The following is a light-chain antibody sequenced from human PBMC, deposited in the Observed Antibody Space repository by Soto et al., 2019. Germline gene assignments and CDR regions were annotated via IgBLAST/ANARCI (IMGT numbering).Light chain of an antibody. CDR2: DAS. V-gene: IGKV3-11*01. J-gene: IGKJ5*01. CDR3: QQRNDWSRIT. CDR1: QTIKTY. Sequence: EIVLTQSPATLSLSPGERATLSCRASQTIKTYLAWYQQKPGQAPRLLISDASNRATGVPARFSGSGSGTDFTLTINILEPEDFAVYCCQQRNDWSRITFGQGTRLEIK.